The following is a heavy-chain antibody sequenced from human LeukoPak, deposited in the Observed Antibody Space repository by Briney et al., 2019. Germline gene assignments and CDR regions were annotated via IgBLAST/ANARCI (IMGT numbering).Heavy chain of an antibody. CDR1: GYTFTSYA. CDR2: INAGNGNT. D-gene: IGHD2-2*01. Sequence: ASVKVSCKASGYTFTSYAMHWVRQAPGQRLEWMGWINAGNGNTKYSQKFQGRVTITRDTSASTAYMELSSLRSEDTAVYYCGRSTSSAMSGDSGLDYWGQGTLVTVSS. V-gene: IGHV1-3*01. CDR3: GRSTSSAMSGDSGLDY. J-gene: IGHJ4*02.